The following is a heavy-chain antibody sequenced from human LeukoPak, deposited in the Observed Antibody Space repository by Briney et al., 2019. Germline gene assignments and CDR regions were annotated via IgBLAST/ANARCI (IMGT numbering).Heavy chain of an antibody. CDR3: ATFGLVAALDL. V-gene: IGHV3-7*01. Sequence: GGSLRLSCAASGFSFNAYWMAWVRQAPGTGLEWVANINPAGSETFHVDPVKGRFSISRDHAKNLVYLQMNSLRAEDTAVYYCATFGLVAALDLWGQGTLVPVSS. CDR1: GFSFNAYW. CDR2: INPAGSET. J-gene: IGHJ4*02. D-gene: IGHD5-12*01.